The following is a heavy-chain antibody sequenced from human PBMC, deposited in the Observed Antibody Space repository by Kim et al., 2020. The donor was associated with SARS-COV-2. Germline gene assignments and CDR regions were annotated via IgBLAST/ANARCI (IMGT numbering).Heavy chain of an antibody. J-gene: IGHJ5*02. CDR2: INPSHTST. Sequence: ASVKVSCKASGYALTDYLVHWVRQAPGQGLEWMGVINPSHTSTNYAQTFQGRVTMTTDTSTGTVFMELNSLRSEDTAVYYCAREYRGSYGFDPLGQGTL. CDR1: GYALTDYL. V-gene: IGHV1-46*01. CDR3: AREYRGSYGFDP. D-gene: IGHD5-12*01.